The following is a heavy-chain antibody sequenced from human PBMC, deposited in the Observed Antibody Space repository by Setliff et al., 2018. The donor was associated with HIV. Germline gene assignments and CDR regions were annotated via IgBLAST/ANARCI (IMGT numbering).Heavy chain of an antibody. CDR2: IIPVFGTP. CDR1: GGTFSSDA. Sequence: ASVKVSCKASGGTFSSDAFSWVRQAPGQGLEWMGRIIPVFGTPNYAQKFQGRVTITADKSTSTAYMDLSSLRSEDTAVFYCASSMVGHSHAFDIWGQGTMVTVSS. D-gene: IGHD1-26*01. V-gene: IGHV1-69*06. J-gene: IGHJ3*02. CDR3: ASSMVGHSHAFDI.